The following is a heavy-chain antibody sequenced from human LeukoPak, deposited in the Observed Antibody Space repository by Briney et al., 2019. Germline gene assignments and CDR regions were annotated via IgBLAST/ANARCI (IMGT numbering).Heavy chain of an antibody. V-gene: IGHV4-34*01. Sequence: PSETLSLTCAVYGGSFRGDYWSWIRQPPGKGLEWIGEINHSGSTNYNPSLKSRVTISVDTSKNQFSLKLSSVTAADTAVYYCARRGAAAGTFYWFDPWGQGTLVTVSS. D-gene: IGHD6-13*01. CDR1: GGSFRGDY. CDR3: ARRGAAAGTFYWFDP. CDR2: INHSGST. J-gene: IGHJ5*02.